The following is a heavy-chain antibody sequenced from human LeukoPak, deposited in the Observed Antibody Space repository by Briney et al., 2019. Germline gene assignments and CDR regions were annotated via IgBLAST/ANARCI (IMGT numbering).Heavy chain of an antibody. CDR3: AKDLERWPQLPLLFDY. Sequence: PGGSLRLSCAASGFTFSSYGMHWVRQAPGKGLEWVAFIRYDGSNKYYADSVKGRFTISRDNSKNTLYLQMNSLRAEDTAVYYCAKDLERWPQLPLLFDYWGQGTLVTVSS. CDR1: GFTFSSYG. J-gene: IGHJ4*02. D-gene: IGHD5-24*01. V-gene: IGHV3-30*02. CDR2: IRYDGSNK.